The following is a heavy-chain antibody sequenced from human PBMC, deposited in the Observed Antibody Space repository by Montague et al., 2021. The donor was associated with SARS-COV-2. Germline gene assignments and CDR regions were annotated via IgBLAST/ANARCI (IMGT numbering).Heavy chain of an antibody. Sequence: SLRLSCAASGFTFSSYAMHWVRQAPGKGLEWVAVISYDGSNKYYADSVKGRFTISRDNSKNTLYLRMNSLRAEDTAGYYCASNRFYYGSGSHVLDYWGQGTLVTVSS. CDR1: GFTFSSYA. CDR2: ISYDGSNK. CDR3: ASNRFYYGSGSHVLDY. D-gene: IGHD3-10*01. J-gene: IGHJ4*02. V-gene: IGHV3-30-3*01.